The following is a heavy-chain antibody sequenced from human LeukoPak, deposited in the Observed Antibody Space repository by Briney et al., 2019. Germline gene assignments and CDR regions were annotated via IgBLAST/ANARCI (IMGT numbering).Heavy chain of an antibody. D-gene: IGHD6-13*01. CDR3: ARPRGDAAGVETWFDP. CDR1: GGTLSNYP. Sequence: GASVKVSCKASGGTLSNYPFSWVRQAPGQGLEWMGKIIPSVGLTRYAEKFQGRLTLTGDTSTTTAYMELSSLTSDDTAVYYCARPRGDAAGVETWFDPWGPGTLVIVSS. J-gene: IGHJ5*02. V-gene: IGHV1-69*02. CDR2: IIPSVGLT.